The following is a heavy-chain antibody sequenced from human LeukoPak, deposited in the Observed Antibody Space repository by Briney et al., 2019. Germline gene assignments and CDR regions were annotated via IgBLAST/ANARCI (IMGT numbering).Heavy chain of an antibody. D-gene: IGHD3-22*01. V-gene: IGHV4-39*01. CDR3: ARHVYSSGYYYTYYFDY. CDR2: IYYSGSP. CDR1: GGSISSSSYY. J-gene: IGHJ4*02. Sequence: SETLSLTCTVSGGSISSSSYYWGWIRQPPGKGLEWIGSIYYSGSPYYNPSLKSRVTISVDTSKNQFSLQLSSVTAADTAVYYCARHVYSSGYYYTYYFDYWGRGTLVTVSS.